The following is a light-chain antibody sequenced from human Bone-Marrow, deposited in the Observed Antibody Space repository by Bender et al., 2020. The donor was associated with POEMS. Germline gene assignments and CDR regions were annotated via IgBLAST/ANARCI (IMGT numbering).Light chain of an antibody. V-gene: IGLV2-14*01. CDR3: CSHAGSYTWV. J-gene: IGLJ3*02. Sequence: QSALTQPASVSGSPGQSITISCTGTSSDVGGYNYVSWYQQHPGKAPRLMIYDVSNRPSGVSDRFSGSKSGNTASLTISGLQPEDEADYYCCSHAGSYTWVFGGGTRLTVL. CDR1: SSDVGGYNY. CDR2: DVS.